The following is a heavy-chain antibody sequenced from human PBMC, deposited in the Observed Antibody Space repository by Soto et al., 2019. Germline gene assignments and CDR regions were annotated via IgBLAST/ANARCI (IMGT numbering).Heavy chain of an antibody. CDR2: ISYDGSNK. J-gene: IGHJ3*02. CDR1: GFTFSSYG. D-gene: IGHD6-13*01. CDR3: ARDGAAAGNDAFEI. V-gene: IGHV3-30*03. Sequence: GGSLRLSCAASGFTFSSYGMHWVRQAPGKGLEWVAVISYDGSNKYYADSVKGRFTISRDNSKNTLYLQMNSLRAEDTAVYYCARDGAAAGNDAFEIWGQGTMVTVSS.